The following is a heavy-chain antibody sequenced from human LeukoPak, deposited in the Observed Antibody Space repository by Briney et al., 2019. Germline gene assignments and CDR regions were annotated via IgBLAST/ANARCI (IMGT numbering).Heavy chain of an antibody. D-gene: IGHD3-16*02. CDR3: ARALGGVIVQTYPPGYYFDY. J-gene: IGHJ4*02. Sequence: PSETLSLTCTVSGGSISSGDYYWSWIRQPPGKGLEWIGYIYYSGSTYYNPSLKSRVTISVDTSKNQFSLKLSSVTAADTAVYYCARALGGVIVQTYPPGYYFDYWGQGTLVTVSS. CDR1: GGSISSGDYY. V-gene: IGHV4-30-4*01. CDR2: IYYSGST.